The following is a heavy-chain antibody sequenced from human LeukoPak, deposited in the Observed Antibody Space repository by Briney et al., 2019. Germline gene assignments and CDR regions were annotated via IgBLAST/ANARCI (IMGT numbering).Heavy chain of an antibody. J-gene: IGHJ4*02. V-gene: IGHV4-59*08. CDR3: ARRSGWYGIDY. Sequence: SGTLSLTCTVSGGSISSYYWTWIRQPPGKGLEWIGYVQDSGSTNYNPSLKSRVTILLDTSKNQFSLKLSSVTATDTAVYYCARRSGWYGIDYWGQGTLVTVSS. CDR1: GGSISSYY. CDR2: VQDSGST. D-gene: IGHD6-19*01.